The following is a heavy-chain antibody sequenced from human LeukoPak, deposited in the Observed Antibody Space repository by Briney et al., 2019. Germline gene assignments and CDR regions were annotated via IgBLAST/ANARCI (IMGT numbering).Heavy chain of an antibody. CDR2: ISYDGSNK. J-gene: IGHJ4*02. CDR1: GFTFSSYA. CDR3: ARDSGSWRINYYFDY. D-gene: IGHD6-13*01. V-gene: IGHV3-30*04. Sequence: GRSLRLSCAASGFTFSSYAMHWVRQAPGKGLEWVAVISYDGSNKYYADSVKGRFTISRDNSKNTLYLQMNSLRAEGTAVYYCARDSGSWRINYYFDYWGQGTLVTVSS.